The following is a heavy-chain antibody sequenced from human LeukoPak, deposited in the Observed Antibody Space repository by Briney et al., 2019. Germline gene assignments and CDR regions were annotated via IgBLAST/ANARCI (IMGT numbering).Heavy chain of an antibody. Sequence: PGGSLRLSCTASGFTFGDDGMNWVRQAPGKGLEWVSHITASGTAMFYADSVKGRFTISRDNAMNSLYLQMNSLRDEDTAVYYCASSGSYRFDYWGQGTLVTVSS. CDR2: ITASGTAM. D-gene: IGHD1-26*01. V-gene: IGHV3-48*02. J-gene: IGHJ4*02. CDR1: GFTFGDDG. CDR3: ASSGSYRFDY.